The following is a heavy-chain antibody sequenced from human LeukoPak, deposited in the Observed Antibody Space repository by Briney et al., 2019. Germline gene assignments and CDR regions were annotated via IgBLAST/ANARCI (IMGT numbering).Heavy chain of an antibody. J-gene: IGHJ4*02. CDR3: AKDRGSLVVVPAYNDY. CDR2: IRYDGSNK. V-gene: IGHV3-30*02. Sequence: GGSLRLSCAASGFTFSSYGMHWVRQAPGKGLEWVAFIRYDGSNKYYADSVKGRFTISRDNSKNTLYLQMNSLRAEDTAVYYCAKDRGSLVVVPAYNDYWGQGTLVTVSS. D-gene: IGHD2-2*01. CDR1: GFTFSSYG.